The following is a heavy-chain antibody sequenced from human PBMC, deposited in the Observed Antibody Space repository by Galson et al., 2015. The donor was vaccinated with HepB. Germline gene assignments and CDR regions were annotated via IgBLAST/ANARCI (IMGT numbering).Heavy chain of an antibody. D-gene: IGHD2-2*02. Sequence: ETLSLTCTVSGGSISSYYWSWIRQPPGKGLEWIGYIYYSGSTYYNPSLKSRVTISVDTSKNQFSLKLSSVTAADTAVYYCAREGPPVGYCSSTSCYTGWFDPWGQGTLVTVSS. J-gene: IGHJ5*02. CDR3: AREGPPVGYCSSTSCYTGWFDP. V-gene: IGHV4-59*12. CDR2: IYYSGST. CDR1: GGSISSYY.